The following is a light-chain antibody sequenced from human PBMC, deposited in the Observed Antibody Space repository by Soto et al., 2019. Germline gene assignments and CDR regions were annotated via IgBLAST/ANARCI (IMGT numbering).Light chain of an antibody. CDR2: DAS. CDR1: QSVSSW. V-gene: IGKV1-5*01. J-gene: IGKJ1*01. Sequence: DIQMTQSPSTLSSSVGDRVTLTCRASQSVSSWLAWYQQKPGKAPTLLLYDASSLGSGVPARFSGSGAGTEFTLTISSLQPDDFASYYCHRYNSYSVFGQGTKVEIK. CDR3: HRYNSYSV.